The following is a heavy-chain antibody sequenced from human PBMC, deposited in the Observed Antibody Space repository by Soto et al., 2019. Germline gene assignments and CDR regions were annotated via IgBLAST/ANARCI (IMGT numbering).Heavy chain of an antibody. D-gene: IGHD5-12*01. CDR1: GYSFTGYG. CDR2: ITTYNGDT. CDR3: ARGRGYSLIPVVDDAVDV. V-gene: IGHV1-18*04. Sequence: ASVKVSCKASGYSFTGYGINCVRQAPGQGLEWLGRITTYNGDTNYAQNFQGRLTMTTDTSTGTTYMELRSLRSDDTAVYYCARGRGYSLIPVVDDAVDVWGQGTLVTVSS. J-gene: IGHJ3*01.